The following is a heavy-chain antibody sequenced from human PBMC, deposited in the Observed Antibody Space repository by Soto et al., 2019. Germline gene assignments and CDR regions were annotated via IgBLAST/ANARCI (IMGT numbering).Heavy chain of an antibody. V-gene: IGHV3-23*01. Sequence: GGSLRLSCAASGFTFSSYAMSWVRQAPGKWLEWVSAISGSGGSTYYADSVKGRFTISRDNSKNTLYLQMNSLRAEDTAVYYSAKDQNSGIAVAGEEYFQHWGQGT. D-gene: IGHD6-19*01. CDR1: GFTFSSYA. J-gene: IGHJ1*01. CDR2: ISGSGGST. CDR3: AKDQNSGIAVAGEEYFQH.